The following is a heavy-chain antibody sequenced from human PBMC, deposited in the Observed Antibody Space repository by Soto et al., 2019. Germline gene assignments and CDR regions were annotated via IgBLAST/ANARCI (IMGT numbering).Heavy chain of an antibody. CDR3: AKSGYDTTNPPDY. J-gene: IGHJ4*02. CDR2: IWYDGSNK. D-gene: IGHD5-12*01. V-gene: IGHV3-30*02. Sequence: GSLRLSCAASGFTFSSYGMHWVRQAPGKGLEWVAVIWYDGSNKYYADSVKGRFTISRDNSKNTLYLQMNSLRAEDTAVYYCAKSGYDTTNPPDYWGQGTLVTSPQ. CDR1: GFTFSSYG.